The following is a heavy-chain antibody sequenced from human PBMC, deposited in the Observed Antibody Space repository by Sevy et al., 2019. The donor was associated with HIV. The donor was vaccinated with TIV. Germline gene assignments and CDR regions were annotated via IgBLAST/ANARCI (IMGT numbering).Heavy chain of an antibody. J-gene: IGHJ6*02. CDR1: GGSISSSSYY. CDR3: ARPNSMASYTLDV. Sequence: SETLSLTCTVSGGSISSSSYYWAWIRQSPGKGLEWIGSIYYTGTTHSNPSLKSRVTISKDISKNQFFLRLRSVTAADTAMYFCARPNSMASYTLDVWGQGTTVTFSS. V-gene: IGHV4-39*01. D-gene: IGHD3-10*01. CDR2: IYYTGTT.